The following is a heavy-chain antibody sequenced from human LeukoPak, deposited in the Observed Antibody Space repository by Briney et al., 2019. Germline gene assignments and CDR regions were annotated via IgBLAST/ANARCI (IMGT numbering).Heavy chain of an antibody. Sequence: PGGSLRLSCAASGFTFSSYGMHGVRQAPGKGLEWVAVISYDGINKYYADSVKGRFTISRDNSKNTLYLQMNSLRAEDTAVYYCAKGGRYFDWLDYWGQGTLVTVSS. V-gene: IGHV3-30*18. J-gene: IGHJ4*02. D-gene: IGHD3-9*01. CDR3: AKGGRYFDWLDY. CDR2: ISYDGINK. CDR1: GFTFSSYG.